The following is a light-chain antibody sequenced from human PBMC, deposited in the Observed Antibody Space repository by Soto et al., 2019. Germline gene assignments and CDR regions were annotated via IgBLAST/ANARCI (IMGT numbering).Light chain of an antibody. J-gene: IGKJ1*01. Sequence: DIEITQSPSTLSASVGDRVTITCRASQSISSWLAWYQQKPGKAPKLLIYKASSLESGVPSRFSGSGSGTEFTLTISSLQPDDFATYYCQPYNTYTRVTFGQGTKLDIK. CDR3: QPYNTYTRVT. CDR1: QSISSW. CDR2: KAS. V-gene: IGKV1-5*03.